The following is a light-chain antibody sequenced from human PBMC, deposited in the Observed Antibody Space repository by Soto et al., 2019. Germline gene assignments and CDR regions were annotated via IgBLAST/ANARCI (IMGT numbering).Light chain of an antibody. CDR2: AAS. Sequence: AIRMTQSPSSLSASTGDRVTITCRASQGISSYLAWYQQKPGKAPKLLIYAASTLQSGVPSRFSGSGSGTDFTLTISCLQSEDFATYYCQPYNSYSRTFGQGTKVDIK. J-gene: IGKJ1*01. CDR3: QPYNSYSRT. CDR1: QGISSY. V-gene: IGKV1-8*01.